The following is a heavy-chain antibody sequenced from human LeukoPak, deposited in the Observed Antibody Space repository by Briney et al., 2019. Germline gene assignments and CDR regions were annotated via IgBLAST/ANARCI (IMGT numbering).Heavy chain of an antibody. V-gene: IGHV4-59*01. D-gene: IGHD6-19*01. CDR2: IYYSGST. J-gene: IGHJ4*02. CDR1: GGSISSYY. Sequence: SETLSLTCTVSGGSISSYYWSWIRQPPGKGLEWIGYIYYSGSTNYNPSLKSRVTISVDTSKNQFSLKLSSVTAADTAVYYCARVDVKQWHSYYFDYWGQGTLVTVPS. CDR3: ARVDVKQWHSYYFDY.